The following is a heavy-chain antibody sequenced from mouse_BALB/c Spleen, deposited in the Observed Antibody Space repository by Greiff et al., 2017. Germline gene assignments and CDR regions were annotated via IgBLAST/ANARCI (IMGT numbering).Heavy chain of an antibody. CDR3: AREITTVPRFAY. V-gene: IGHV2-9*02. CDR2: IWAGGST. Sequence: QVQLQQSGPGLVAPSQSLSITCTASGFSLTSYGVHWVRQTPGKGLEWLGLIWAGGSTSYNSALMSRLSISKDNSKSHVFLKMNSLQTDDTAMYYCAREITTVPRFAYWGQGTLVTVSA. CDR1: GFSLTSYG. D-gene: IGHD1-1*01. J-gene: IGHJ3*01.